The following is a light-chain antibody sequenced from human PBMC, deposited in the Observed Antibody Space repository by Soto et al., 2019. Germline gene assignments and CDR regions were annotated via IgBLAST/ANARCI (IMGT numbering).Light chain of an antibody. CDR2: DAS. J-gene: IGKJ4*01. CDR1: KDISNY. CDR3: QQYDNLPLT. Sequence: DIQMTQSPSSLSASVGDRVTITFQASKDISNYLNWYQQKPGKAPKLLIYDASNLETGVPSRFSGSGSGTDFTFTISSLKPADIATYYGQQYDNLPLTFGGGTKVEIK. V-gene: IGKV1-33*01.